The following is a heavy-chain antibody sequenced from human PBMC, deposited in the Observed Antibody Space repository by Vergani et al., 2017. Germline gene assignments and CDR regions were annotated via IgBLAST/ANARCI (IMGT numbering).Heavy chain of an antibody. V-gene: IGHV4-31*03. CDR3: ARGPGGYMDV. CDR1: GGSISSGGYY. J-gene: IGHJ6*03. D-gene: IGHD3-10*01. Sequence: QVQLQESGPGLVKPSQTLSLTCTVSGGSISSGGYYWSWIRQPPGKGLEWIGEINHSGSTNYNPSLKSRVTISVDTSKNQFSLKLSSVTAADTAVYYCARGPGGYMDVWGKGTTVTVSS. CDR2: INHSGST.